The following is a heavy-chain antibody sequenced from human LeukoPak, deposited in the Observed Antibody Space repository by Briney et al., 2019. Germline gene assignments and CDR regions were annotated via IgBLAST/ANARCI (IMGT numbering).Heavy chain of an antibody. V-gene: IGHV3-74*01. CDR2: INSDGSST. CDR3: TRDLVGATSDF. Sequence: GGSLRLSCAASGFIFTTYWMHWVREAPGKGLVWIARINSDGSSTYYADSVKGRFTISRDNSKNTLYLQMNSLRAEDTAVYYCTRDLVGATSDFWGQGTLVTVSS. J-gene: IGHJ4*02. D-gene: IGHD1-26*01. CDR1: GFIFTTYW.